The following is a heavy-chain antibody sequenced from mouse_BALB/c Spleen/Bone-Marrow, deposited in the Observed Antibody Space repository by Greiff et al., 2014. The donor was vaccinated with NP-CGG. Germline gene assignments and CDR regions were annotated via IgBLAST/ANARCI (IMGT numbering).Heavy chain of an antibody. CDR2: ISDGSTYT. V-gene: IGHV5-4*02. Sequence: EVMLVESGGGLVKPGGSLKLSCAASGFAFSDYYMYWVRQTPEKRLEWVATISDGSTYTYYPDSVEGRFTISRDNAKNNLYLQMGSLKSEDTALYYCARDRGVQGYAMDYWGQGTSVTVSS. CDR3: ARDRGVQGYAMDY. D-gene: IGHD2-14*01. CDR1: GFAFSDYY. J-gene: IGHJ4*01.